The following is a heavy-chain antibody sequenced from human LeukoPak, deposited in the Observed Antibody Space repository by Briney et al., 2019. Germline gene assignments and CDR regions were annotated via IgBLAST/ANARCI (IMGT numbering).Heavy chain of an antibody. D-gene: IGHD3-10*01. Sequence: SETLPLTCTVSGGSISSYYWSWIRQPAGKGLEWIGRIYTSGSTNYNPSLKSRVTISVDTSKNQFSLKLSSVTAADTAVYYCARDLWFGELHWFDPWGQGTLVTVSS. V-gene: IGHV4-4*07. J-gene: IGHJ5*02. CDR3: ARDLWFGELHWFDP. CDR1: GGSISSYY. CDR2: IYTSGST.